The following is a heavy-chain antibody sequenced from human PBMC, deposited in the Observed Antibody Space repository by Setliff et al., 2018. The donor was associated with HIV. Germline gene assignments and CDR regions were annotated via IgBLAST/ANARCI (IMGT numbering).Heavy chain of an antibody. J-gene: IGHJ4*02. CDR3: TRDPTPKELWFFSGYYSDY. D-gene: IGHD3-10*01. CDR2: ISGGGSNT. Sequence: LRLSCTVSGFTFSTYAMSWVRQAPGKGLEWVSAISGGGSNTYHADSVKGRFTISRDNSKNTRYLQMNSLRAEDTAVYYCTRDPTPKELWFFSGYYSDYWGQGTLVTVSS. V-gene: IGHV3-23*01. CDR1: GFTFSTYA.